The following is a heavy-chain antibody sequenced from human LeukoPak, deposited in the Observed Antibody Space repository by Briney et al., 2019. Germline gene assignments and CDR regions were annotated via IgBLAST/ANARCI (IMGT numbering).Heavy chain of an antibody. CDR2: ISSSSSYI. Sequence: GGSLRLSCAASGFTFSSYSMNWVRQAPGKGLEWVSSISSSSSYIYYADSVKGRFTISRDNAKNSLYLQMNSLRAEDTAVYYCARAGIAARTSLTGDFDYWGQGTLVTVSS. CDR1: GFTFSSYS. V-gene: IGHV3-21*01. D-gene: IGHD6-6*01. J-gene: IGHJ4*02. CDR3: ARAGIAARTSLTGDFDY.